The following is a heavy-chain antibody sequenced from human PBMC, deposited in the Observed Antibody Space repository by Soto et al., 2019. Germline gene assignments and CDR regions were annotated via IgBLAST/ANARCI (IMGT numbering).Heavy chain of an antibody. V-gene: IGHV4-30-4*01. Sequence: NPSETLSLTCTVSGDSISSADYYWSWIRQTPGKGLEWIGHIFYSGTTYYNPSLKSRLTISVDTSKNHFSLRLTSVTAEDTAVYYCARDLWVEPELYYYGMDVWGQGTTVTVSS. J-gene: IGHJ6*02. CDR2: IFYSGTT. CDR1: GDSISSADYY. CDR3: ARDLWVEPELYYYGMDV. D-gene: IGHD1-1*01.